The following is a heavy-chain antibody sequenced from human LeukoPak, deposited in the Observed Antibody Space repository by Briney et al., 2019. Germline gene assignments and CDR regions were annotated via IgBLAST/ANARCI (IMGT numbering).Heavy chain of an antibody. J-gene: IGHJ4*02. CDR1: GGSISGYY. Sequence: SETLSLTCTVSGGSISGYYWSWIRQPAGKGLEWIGRIYTSGSTDYSPSLKSRVTMSVDTSKNQFSLRLTSVTAADTAVYYYARGGGDYGDLANDYWGQGTLVTVSA. CDR3: ARGGGDYGDLANDY. D-gene: IGHD4-17*01. CDR2: IYTSGST. V-gene: IGHV4-4*07.